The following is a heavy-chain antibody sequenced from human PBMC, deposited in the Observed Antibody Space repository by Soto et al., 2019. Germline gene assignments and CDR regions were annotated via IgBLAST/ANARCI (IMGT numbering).Heavy chain of an antibody. V-gene: IGHV1-69*06. CDR1: GGTFSSYA. Sequence: QVQLVQSGAEVKKPGSSVKVSCKASGGTFSSYAISWVRQAPGQGLEWMGGIIPIFGTANYAQKFQGRVTITADKSTSTAYMELSSLRSEDTAVYYCARASKSSSWSYYYYYGMDVWGQGTTGTVSS. CDR3: ARASKSSSWSYYYYYGMDV. D-gene: IGHD6-13*01. CDR2: IIPIFGTA. J-gene: IGHJ6*02.